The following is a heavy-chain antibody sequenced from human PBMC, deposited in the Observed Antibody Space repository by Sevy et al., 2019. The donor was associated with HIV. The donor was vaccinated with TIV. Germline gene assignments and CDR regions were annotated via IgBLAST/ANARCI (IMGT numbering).Heavy chain of an antibody. J-gene: IGHJ6*02. V-gene: IGHV3-30*18. CDR3: AKDLDYFDSSAGPSSLIYNYYYGLED. CDR2: ISYDGSNK. Sequence: GGSLRLSCAASGFTFSSFGMHWVRQAPGKGLEWVSFISYDGSNKKYADSVKGRLTVSRDKSKNTLYLQKNSMGAEYTAVYYCAKDLDYFDSSAGPSSLIYNYYYGLEDWGPGTTVTVSS. D-gene: IGHD3-22*01. CDR1: GFTFSSFG.